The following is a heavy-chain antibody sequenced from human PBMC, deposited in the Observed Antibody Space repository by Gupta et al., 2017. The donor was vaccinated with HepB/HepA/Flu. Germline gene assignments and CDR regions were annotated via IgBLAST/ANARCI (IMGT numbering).Heavy chain of an antibody. V-gene: IGHV4-39*01. D-gene: IGHD2-15*01. J-gene: IGHJ5*02. Sequence: QLQLQESGPGLVKPSETLSLTCTVSGGSISSSSYYWGWIRQPPGKGLEWIGSIYYSGSTYYNPSLKSRVTIFIDTSKNQFFLKLTSLTXAXTAVYYXARHFVGSGWFDPWGQGTLVTVSS. CDR3: ARHFVGSGWFDP. CDR1: GGSISSSSYY. CDR2: IYYSGST.